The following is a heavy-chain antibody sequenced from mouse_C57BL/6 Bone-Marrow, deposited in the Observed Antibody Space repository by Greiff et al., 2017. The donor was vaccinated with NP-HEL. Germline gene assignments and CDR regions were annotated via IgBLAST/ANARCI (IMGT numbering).Heavy chain of an antibody. CDR1: GFTFSDYG. Sequence: EVQRVESGGGLVQPGGSLKLSCAASGFTFSDYGMAWVRQAPRKGPEWVAFISNLAYSIYYADTVTGRFTISRENAKNTLYLEMSSLRSEDTAMYYCARHEAYGSSYWYFDVWGTGTTVTVSS. V-gene: IGHV5-15*01. J-gene: IGHJ1*03. D-gene: IGHD1-1*01. CDR2: ISNLAYSI. CDR3: ARHEAYGSSYWYFDV.